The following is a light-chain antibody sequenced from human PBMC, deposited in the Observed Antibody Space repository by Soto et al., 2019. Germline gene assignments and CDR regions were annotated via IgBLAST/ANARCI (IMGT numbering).Light chain of an antibody. CDR2: KAS. J-gene: IGKJ1*01. CDR1: QTISSW. CDR3: QHYNSYSEA. V-gene: IGKV1-5*03. Sequence: DIQLTHSPSTPSASVVDRVTITCRASQTISSWLAWYQQKPGKAPKLLIYKASTLKSGVPSRFSGSGSGTEFTLTISSLQPDDFATYYCQHYNSYSEAFGQGTKVDIK.